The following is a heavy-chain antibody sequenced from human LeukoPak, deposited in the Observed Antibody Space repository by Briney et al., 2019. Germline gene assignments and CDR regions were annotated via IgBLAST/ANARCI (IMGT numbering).Heavy chain of an antibody. CDR1: GFTLGAYS. CDR2: ISPNSSYI. D-gene: IGHD3-9*01. V-gene: IGHV3-21*01. CDR3: ARAPPLMGEDYFDL. J-gene: IGHJ4*02. Sequence: GGSLRLSCAGSGFTLGAYSMSWVRQAPGKGLEWVASISPNSSYIYYGDSMEGRFTIYRDNANNSLHLQMSSLRPDDTAVYYCARAPPLMGEDYFDLWGRGTLVTVSS.